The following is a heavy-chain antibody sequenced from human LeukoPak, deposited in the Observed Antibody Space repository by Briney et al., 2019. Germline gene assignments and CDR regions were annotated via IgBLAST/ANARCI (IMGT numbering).Heavy chain of an antibody. Sequence: SETLSLTCAVYGGSFSDYFWGWIRQPPGKGLEWMGEINHRGRTYCNPSLKSRATISADTSKNQFSLNLSSVTAADTAVYYCARDVVVVLAAIHYGMDVWGQGTTVTVSS. CDR2: INHRGRT. CDR3: ARDVVVVLAAIHYGMDV. D-gene: IGHD2-2*01. J-gene: IGHJ6*02. V-gene: IGHV4-34*01. CDR1: GGSFSDYF.